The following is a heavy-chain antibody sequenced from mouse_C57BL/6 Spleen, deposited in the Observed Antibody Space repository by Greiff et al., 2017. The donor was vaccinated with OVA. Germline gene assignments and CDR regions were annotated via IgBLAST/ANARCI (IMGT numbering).Heavy chain of an antibody. J-gene: IGHJ1*03. V-gene: IGHV14-1*01. D-gene: IGHD1-1*01. CDR3: TTHCGSSPYWYFDV. Sequence: VHVKQSGAELVRPGASVKLSCTASGFNIKDYYMHWVKQRPEQGLEWIGRIDPEDGDTEYAPKFQGKATMTADTSSNTAYLQLTSLTSEDTAVYYGTTHCGSSPYWYFDVWGTGTTVTVSS. CDR1: GFNIKDYY. CDR2: IDPEDGDT.